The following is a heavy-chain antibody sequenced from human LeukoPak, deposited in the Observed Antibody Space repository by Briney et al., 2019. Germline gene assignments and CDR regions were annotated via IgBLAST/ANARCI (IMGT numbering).Heavy chain of an antibody. D-gene: IGHD3-22*01. Sequence: GGSLRLSCAASGFIVSSDYMSWVRQAPGKGLVWVSRIKSDGSSTSYADSVKGRFTISRDNARNTLFLQMNSLRAEDTAVYYCARYYYDSSRGAYWGQGTLVTVSS. V-gene: IGHV3-74*01. J-gene: IGHJ4*02. CDR3: ARYYYDSSRGAY. CDR1: GFIVSSDY. CDR2: IKSDGSST.